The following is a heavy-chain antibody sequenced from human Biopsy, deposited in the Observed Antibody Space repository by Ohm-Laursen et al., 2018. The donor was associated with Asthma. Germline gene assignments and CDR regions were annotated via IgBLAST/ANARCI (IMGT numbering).Heavy chain of an antibody. CDR2: ISSSSSYI. CDR3: AREGGADYYYYGMDV. Sequence: SLRLFCAASGFTFSSYSMNWVRQAPGKGLEWVSSISSSSSYIYYADSVKGRFTISRDNAKNSLYLQMNSLRAEDTAVYYCAREGGADYYYYGMDVWGQGTAVTVSS. V-gene: IGHV3-21*01. CDR1: GFTFSSYS. J-gene: IGHJ6*02. D-gene: IGHD3-16*01.